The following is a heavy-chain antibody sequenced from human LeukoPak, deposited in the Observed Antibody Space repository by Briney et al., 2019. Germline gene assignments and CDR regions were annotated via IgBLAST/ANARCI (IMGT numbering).Heavy chain of an antibody. CDR1: GFTFSSYW. D-gene: IGHD4-17*01. V-gene: IGHV3-7*01. J-gene: IGHJ6*03. CDR2: IKQDGSEK. CDR3: AREQGSAVTVYYYYYMDV. Sequence: GGSLRLSCAASGFTFSSYWMSWVRQAPGKGLEWVANIKQDGSEKYYVDSVKGRFTISRDNAKNSLYLQMNSLRAEDTAVYYCAREQGSAVTVYYYYYMDVWGKGTTVTVSS.